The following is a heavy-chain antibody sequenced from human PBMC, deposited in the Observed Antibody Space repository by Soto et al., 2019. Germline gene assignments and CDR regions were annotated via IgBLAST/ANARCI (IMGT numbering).Heavy chain of an antibody. J-gene: IGHJ4*02. Sequence: QVHLQESGPGLVKPSETLSLTCAISGGSTSSSDWWTWVRQPPGEGLEWIGEIHRVGVTNYNSSLKSRLTISLDHSRNQFSLSLTSVTAADAAVYFCAGRPEIHPRWGQGILVPVSS. CDR1: GGSTSSSDW. CDR3: AGRPEIHPR. D-gene: IGHD1-26*01. CDR2: IHRVGVT. V-gene: IGHV4-4*02.